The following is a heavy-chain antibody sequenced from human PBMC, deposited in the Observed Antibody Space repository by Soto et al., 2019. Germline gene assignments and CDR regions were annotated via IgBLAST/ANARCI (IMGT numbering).Heavy chain of an antibody. CDR3: ARDHMQYGGSGDYYYGMDV. CDR1: GFTFSSYW. D-gene: IGHD2-15*01. CDR2: IKQDGSEK. V-gene: IGHV3-7*03. Sequence: EVQLVESGGGLVQPGGSLRLSCAASGFTFSSYWMSWVRQAPGKGLEWVANIKQDGSEKYYVDSVKGRFTISRDNAKNSLYLQMNSLRAEDTAVYYCARDHMQYGGSGDYYYGMDVWGQGTTVTVSS. J-gene: IGHJ6*02.